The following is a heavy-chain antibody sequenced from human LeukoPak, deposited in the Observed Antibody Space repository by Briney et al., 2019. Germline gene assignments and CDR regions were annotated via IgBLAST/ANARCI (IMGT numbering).Heavy chain of an antibody. D-gene: IGHD2-2*01. CDR2: ISSSGSTI. J-gene: IGHJ3*02. V-gene: IGHV3-48*03. CDR3: ARGYCSSTSCDRRGAFDI. CDR1: GFTFSSYE. Sequence: GGSLRLSCAASGFTFSSYEMNWVRQAPGKGLEWVPYISSSGSTIYYADSVKGRFTISRDNAKNSLYLQMNSLRAEDTAVYYCARGYCSSTSCDRRGAFDIWGQGTMVTVSS.